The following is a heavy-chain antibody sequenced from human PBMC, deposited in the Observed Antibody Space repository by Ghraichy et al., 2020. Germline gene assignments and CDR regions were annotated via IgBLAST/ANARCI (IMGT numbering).Heavy chain of an antibody. Sequence: SETLSLTCTVSGASLSSSSYYWGWVRQSPGKGLEWIGTINYSGRTSYNPSLKSRVSISIDTSKNQFSLRLASVTAADTAVYYCTRVVTIFRVIAFDYWGQGALVTVSS. CDR3: TRVVTIFRVIAFDY. CDR2: INYSGRT. D-gene: IGHD3-3*01. J-gene: IGHJ4*02. CDR1: GASLSSSSYY. V-gene: IGHV4-39*07.